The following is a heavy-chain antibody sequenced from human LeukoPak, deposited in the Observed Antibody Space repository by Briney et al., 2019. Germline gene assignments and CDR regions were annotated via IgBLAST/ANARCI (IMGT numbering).Heavy chain of an antibody. CDR2: MNPNSGNT. V-gene: IGHV1-8*03. J-gene: IGHJ6*03. CDR1: GYTFTSYD. D-gene: IGHD4-23*01. Sequence: ASVKVSCEASGYTFTSYDINWVRQATGQGLEWMGWMNPNSGNTGYAQKFQGRVTITRNTSISTAYMQLSSLRSEDTAVYYCARAPSWGGNPLGGYYPYYMDVWGKGTTVTVSS. CDR3: ARAPSWGGNPLGGYYPYYMDV.